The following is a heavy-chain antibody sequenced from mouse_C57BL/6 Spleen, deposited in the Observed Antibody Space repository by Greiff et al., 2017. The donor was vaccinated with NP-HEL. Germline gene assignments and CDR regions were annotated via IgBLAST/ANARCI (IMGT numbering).Heavy chain of an antibody. Sequence: QVQLQQSGPELVKPGASVKISCKASGYAFSSSWMNWVKQRPGKGLEWIGRIYPGDGDTNYNGKFKGKATLTADKSSSTTYMQLSSLRSEDSAVYVCAREWWVGHGSSDSDYWGKGTTLTVSS. V-gene: IGHV1-82*01. CDR1: GYAFSSSW. CDR3: AREWWVGHGSSDSDY. CDR2: IYPGDGDT. J-gene: IGHJ2*01. D-gene: IGHD1-1*01.